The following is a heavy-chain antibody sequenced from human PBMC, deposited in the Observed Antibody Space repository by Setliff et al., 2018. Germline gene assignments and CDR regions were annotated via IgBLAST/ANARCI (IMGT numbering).Heavy chain of an antibody. D-gene: IGHD3-10*01. J-gene: IGHJ5*02. CDR3: ATDGPVLNGDYIS. V-gene: IGHV4-38-2*02. CDR1: NFSVTTVYY. CDR2: VYYSGST. Sequence: PSETLSLTCSVSNFSVTTVYYWGWVRQPPGKGLEWIANVYYSGSTFYSPSLKSRVTMSVDKSKNQFSLKLTSVTAADTAVYYCATDGPVLNGDYISWGQGTLVTVSS.